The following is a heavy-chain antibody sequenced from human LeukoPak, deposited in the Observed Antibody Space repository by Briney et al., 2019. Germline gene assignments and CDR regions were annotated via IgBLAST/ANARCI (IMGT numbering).Heavy chain of an antibody. CDR3: ARDLGRDGYTSGGAFDI. Sequence: ASVKVSCKASGYTFTGYYMHWVRQAPGQGLEWMGWINPNSGGTNYAQKFQGRVTMTRDTSISTAYMELSRLRSDDTAVYYCARDLGRDGYTSGGAFDIWGQGTMVTVSS. CDR2: INPNSGGT. D-gene: IGHD5-24*01. V-gene: IGHV1-2*02. J-gene: IGHJ3*02. CDR1: GYTFTGYY.